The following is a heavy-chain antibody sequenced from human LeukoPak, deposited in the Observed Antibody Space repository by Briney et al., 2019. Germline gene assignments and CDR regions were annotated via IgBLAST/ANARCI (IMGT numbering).Heavy chain of an antibody. CDR1: GYTFTSYG. V-gene: IGHV1-18*01. J-gene: IGHJ3*02. Sequence: GASVKVSCKASGYTFTSYGISWVRQAPGEGLEWMGWISAYNGNTNYAQKLQGRVTMTTDTSTSKAYMALRSLRSDDAAVYYCARSRFDYDFWSGKPQTDAFDIWGQGTMVTVSS. CDR2: ISAYNGNT. D-gene: IGHD3-3*01. CDR3: ARSRFDYDFWSGKPQTDAFDI.